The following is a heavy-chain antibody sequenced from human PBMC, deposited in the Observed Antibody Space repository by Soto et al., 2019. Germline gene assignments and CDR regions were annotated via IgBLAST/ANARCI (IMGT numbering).Heavy chain of an antibody. CDR1: GYTFTSYG. J-gene: IGHJ6*02. CDR2: ISGKTAKT. CDR3: ARVPREIILVGMDV. D-gene: IGHD2-2*01. V-gene: IGHV1-18*04. Sequence: QVQLVQSGAEVKKPGASVKVSCKASGYTFTSYGISWVRQAPGQGLEWMGWISGKTAKTNYAQNLQGRVTITTDTSTSTAYMELRSLRSDDTAVYYCARVPREIILVGMDVWGQGNTVTVSS.